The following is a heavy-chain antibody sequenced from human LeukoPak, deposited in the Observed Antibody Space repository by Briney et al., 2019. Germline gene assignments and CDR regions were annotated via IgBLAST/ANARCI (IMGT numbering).Heavy chain of an antibody. CDR2: ISYDGSNK. V-gene: IGHV3-30*04. D-gene: IGHD3-22*01. J-gene: IGHJ3*02. CDR1: GFTFSSYA. CDR3: ARTEYYDSSGYSAFDI. Sequence: GGSQRLSCAASGFTFSSYAMHWVRQAPGKGLEWVAVISYDGSNKYYADSVKGRFTISRDNSKNTLYLQMNSLRAEDTAVYYCARTEYYDSSGYSAFDIWGQGTMVTVSS.